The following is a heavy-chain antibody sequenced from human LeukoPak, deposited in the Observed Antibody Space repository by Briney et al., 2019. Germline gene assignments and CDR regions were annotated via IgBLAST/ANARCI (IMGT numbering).Heavy chain of an antibody. CDR3: ARGLAVLTXXXYFDL. J-gene: IGHJ2*01. CDR2: ISLASSYI. Sequence: RLSXAASXFTFXXXXXIWXXXXPXXGXEWXXXISLASSYIYYADSVKGRFTISRDNANNSLSLQMNSLRADDTAVYYCARGLAVLTXXXYFDLWGRXXXVTXX. D-gene: IGHD3-16*01. V-gene: IGHV3-21*01. CDR1: XFTFXXXX.